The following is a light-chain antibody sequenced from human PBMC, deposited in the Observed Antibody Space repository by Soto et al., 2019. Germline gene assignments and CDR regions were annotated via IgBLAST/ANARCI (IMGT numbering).Light chain of an antibody. CDR1: QSVRSTY. Sequence: VPTQSPGTLSLSPGERATLSCRASQSVRSTYLAWYQQKPGQAPRLLIYDASSRATDIPDRFSGSGSGTDFTLTISSLEPEDFAVYYCQHYGNSLWTFGQGTKVIFK. J-gene: IGKJ1*01. CDR3: QHYGNSLWT. V-gene: IGKV3-20*01. CDR2: DAS.